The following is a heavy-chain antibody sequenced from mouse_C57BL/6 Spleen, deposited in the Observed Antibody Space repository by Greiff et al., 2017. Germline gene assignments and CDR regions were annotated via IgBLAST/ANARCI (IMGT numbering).Heavy chain of an antibody. CDR1: GYSFTGYY. CDR3: AREEGLRVDYYAMDY. D-gene: IGHD3-2*02. V-gene: IGHV1-42*01. CDR2: INPSTGGT. Sequence: VQLQQSGPELVKPGASVKISCKASGYSFTGYYMNWVKQSPEKSLEWIGEINPSTGGTTYNQKFKAKATLTVDKSSSTAYMQLKSLTSEDSAVYYCAREEGLRVDYYAMDYWGQGTSVTVSS. J-gene: IGHJ4*01.